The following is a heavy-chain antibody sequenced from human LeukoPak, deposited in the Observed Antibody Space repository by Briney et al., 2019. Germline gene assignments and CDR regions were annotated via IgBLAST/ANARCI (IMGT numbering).Heavy chain of an antibody. V-gene: IGHV3-21*01. Sequence: PGGSLRLSCAPSGFSFSSYSASWVRQAPGKGLEWVSCISSSSSDIHHADSVKGRFTISRDNAKNSLYLQMNSRRAEDTAVYYCTRESYYYGMDVWGQGTTVTVSS. CDR1: GFSFSSYS. CDR2: ISSSSSDI. CDR3: TRESYYYGMDV. J-gene: IGHJ6*02.